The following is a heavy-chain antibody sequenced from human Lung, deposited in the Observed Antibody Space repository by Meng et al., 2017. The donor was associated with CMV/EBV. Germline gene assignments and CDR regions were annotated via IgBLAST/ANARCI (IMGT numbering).Heavy chain of an antibody. D-gene: IGHD3-22*01. CDR1: YNFNTFY. V-gene: IGHV1-46*02. J-gene: IGHJ4*02. CDR2: MDPTYITK. CDR3: AREIYDTGHYFRGVFDF. Sequence: YNFNTFYLHWVRQAPGQGLEWMGIMDPTYITKAIAQKFQGRVTITRDTSTSTVYMDLSSLRSEDTAVYYCAREIYDTGHYFRGVFDFWGQGTLVTVSS.